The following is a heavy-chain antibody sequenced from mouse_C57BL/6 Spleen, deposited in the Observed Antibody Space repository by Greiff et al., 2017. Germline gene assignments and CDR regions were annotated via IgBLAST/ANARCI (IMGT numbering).Heavy chain of an antibody. CDR3: VRAYDYDEGGFDY. CDR2: IRSKSNNYAT. CDR1: GFSFNTYA. J-gene: IGHJ2*01. Sequence: GGGLVQPKGSLKLSCAASGFSFNTYAMNWVRQAPGKGLEWVARIRSKSNNYATYYADSVKDRFTISRDDSESMLYLQMNNLKTEDTAMYYCVRAYDYDEGGFDYWGQGTTRTVSS. D-gene: IGHD2-4*01. V-gene: IGHV10-1*01.